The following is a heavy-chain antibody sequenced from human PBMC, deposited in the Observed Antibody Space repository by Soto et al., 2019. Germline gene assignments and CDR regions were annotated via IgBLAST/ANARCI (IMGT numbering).Heavy chain of an antibody. CDR1: GGSISSGSYY. V-gene: IGHV4-39*01. J-gene: IGHJ4*02. D-gene: IGHD3-16*01. CDR3: ARRRGFGTDY. Sequence: SETLSLTCTVSGGSISSGSYYWGWIRQPPGKGLEWIGSISGSTYYNPSLKSRVTISVDTSKNQFSLKLSSVTAADTAVYYCARRRGFGTDYWGQGTLVNVSS. CDR2: ISGST.